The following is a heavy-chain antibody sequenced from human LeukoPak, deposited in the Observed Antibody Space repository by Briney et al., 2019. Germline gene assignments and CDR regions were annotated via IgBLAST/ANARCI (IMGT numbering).Heavy chain of an antibody. Sequence: PGGSLRLSCVASGFPFSSYWMTWVRQAPGKGLEWVANIKQDGSKKSYVDSVKGRFTISRDNSKNTLYLQMNSLRAEDTAVYYCARNFWGSYYYYGMDVWGQGTTVTVSS. CDR3: ARNFWGSYYYYGMDV. J-gene: IGHJ6*02. CDR2: IKQDGSKK. D-gene: IGHD7-27*01. CDR1: GFPFSSYW. V-gene: IGHV3-7*03.